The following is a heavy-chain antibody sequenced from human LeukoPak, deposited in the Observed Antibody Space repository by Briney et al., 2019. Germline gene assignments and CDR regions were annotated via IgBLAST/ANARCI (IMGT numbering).Heavy chain of an antibody. CDR3: AKTTYDFWSGYYHFDY. Sequence: GESLKISCKGSGYSFTSYWIGWVRQMPGEGLEWMGIIYPGDSDTRYSPSFQGQVTISADKSISTAYLQWSSLKASDTAMYYCAKTTYDFWSGYYHFDYWGQGTLVTVSS. J-gene: IGHJ4*02. CDR2: IYPGDSDT. D-gene: IGHD3-3*01. V-gene: IGHV5-51*01. CDR1: GYSFTSYW.